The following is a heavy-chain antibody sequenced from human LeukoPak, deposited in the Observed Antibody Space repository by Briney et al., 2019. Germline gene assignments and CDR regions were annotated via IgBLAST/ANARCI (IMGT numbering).Heavy chain of an antibody. CDR2: IYYSGST. CDR1: GGSISSGDSY. V-gene: IGHV4-30-4*01. J-gene: IGHJ4*02. Sequence: SETLSLTCTVSGGSISSGDSYWSWIRQPPGKGLEWIGYIYYSGSTYYNPSLKSRVTISVDTSKNQFSLKLSSVTAADTAVYYCARDGGDGYNKLDYWGQGTLVTVSS. D-gene: IGHD5-24*01. CDR3: ARDGGDGYNKLDY.